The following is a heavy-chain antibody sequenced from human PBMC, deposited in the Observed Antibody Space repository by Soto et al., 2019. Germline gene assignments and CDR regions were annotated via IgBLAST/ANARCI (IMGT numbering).Heavy chain of an antibody. Sequence: AGALRRSCAASGCSLSTYDMIWVRQAPGKGLEWVSYVRGDGDSPYYADSVKGRFTISRDKANNTVSLQMNSLRAEDTAVYYCASEAPVAGTNYFDWLGQGTLVTVSS. D-gene: IGHD6-19*01. CDR2: VRGDGDSP. V-gene: IGHV3-23*01. J-gene: IGHJ4*02. CDR1: GCSLSTYD. CDR3: ASEAPVAGTNYFDW.